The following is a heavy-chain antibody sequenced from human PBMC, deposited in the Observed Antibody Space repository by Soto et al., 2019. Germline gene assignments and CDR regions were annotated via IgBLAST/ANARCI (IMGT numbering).Heavy chain of an antibody. CDR1: NGSLSGYY. D-gene: IGHD3-22*01. CDR2: SNHGGST. J-gene: IGHJ5*02. CDR3: ARGSRSLYYYDTSASNYFGP. Sequence: ETLSLTCAVFNGSLSGYYWSWIRQPPGKGPEWIGESNHGGSTNYNPSLRSRLTISVDTSKNQFSLRLRSVTAADTAVYYCARGSRSLYYYDTSASNYFGPWGQGTRVTV. V-gene: IGHV4-34*01.